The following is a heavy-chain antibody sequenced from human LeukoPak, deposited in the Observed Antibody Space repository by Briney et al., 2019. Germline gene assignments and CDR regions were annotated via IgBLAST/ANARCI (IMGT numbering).Heavy chain of an antibody. CDR2: VSSDGSST. Sequence: GGSMRLSCAASGFTFSNYWMHWVRQAPGKGLVWVSRVSSDGSSTSYADPVKGRFTISRDNAKNTVYLQMNSLRAEDTAVYYCVRVAPTVTTLKVYYYYMDVWGKGTTVTVSS. V-gene: IGHV3-74*01. D-gene: IGHD4-17*01. CDR1: GFTFSNYW. CDR3: VRVAPTVTTLKVYYYYMDV. J-gene: IGHJ6*03.